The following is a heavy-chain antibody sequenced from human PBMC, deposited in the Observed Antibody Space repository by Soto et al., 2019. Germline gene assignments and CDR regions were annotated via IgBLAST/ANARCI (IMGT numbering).Heavy chain of an antibody. V-gene: IGHV3-48*02. CDR3: ARASLSYYYYYGMDV. Sequence: PGGSLRLSCAASGFTFSSYSMNWVRLAPGKGLEWVSYISSSSSTIYYADSVKGRFTISRDNAKNSLYLQMNSLRDEDTAVYYCARASLSYYYYYGMDVWGQGTTVTVSS. J-gene: IGHJ6*02. CDR1: GFTFSSYS. CDR2: ISSSSSTI.